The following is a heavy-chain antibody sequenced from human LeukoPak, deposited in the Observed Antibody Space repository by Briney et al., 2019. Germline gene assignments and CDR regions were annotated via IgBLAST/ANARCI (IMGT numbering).Heavy chain of an antibody. D-gene: IGHD2-15*01. J-gene: IGHJ6*02. CDR2: ISYDGSNK. V-gene: IGHV3-30*04. Sequence: GGSLRLSCAASGFAFSSYAMHWVRQAPGKGLEWVAVISYDGSNKYYADSVKGRFTISRDNSKNTLYLQMNSLRAEDTAVYYCARDIGHSRLGYCSGGSCYAPRKYYGMDVWGQGTTVTVSS. CDR1: GFAFSSYA. CDR3: ARDIGHSRLGYCSGGSCYAPRKYYGMDV.